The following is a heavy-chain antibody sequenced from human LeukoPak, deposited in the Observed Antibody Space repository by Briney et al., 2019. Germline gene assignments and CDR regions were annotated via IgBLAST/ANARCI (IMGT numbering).Heavy chain of an antibody. Sequence: SETLSLTCTVSGDSFTSVTDYWAWIRQPPGKGLEWIGYIYYSGSTNYNPSLKSRVTISIDTSKNQFSLKLSSVTAADTAVYYCARGPYSGYLDYWGQGTLVTVSS. CDR1: GDSFTSVTDY. CDR2: IYYSGST. D-gene: IGHD1-26*01. J-gene: IGHJ4*02. V-gene: IGHV4-61*01. CDR3: ARGPYSGYLDY.